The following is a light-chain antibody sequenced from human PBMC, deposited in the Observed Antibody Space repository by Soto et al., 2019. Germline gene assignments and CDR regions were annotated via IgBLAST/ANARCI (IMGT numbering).Light chain of an antibody. J-gene: IGKJ1*01. CDR3: QKYESSVT. Sequence: EIVLTQSPGSLSLSPGEGATLSCRASQSVSSSFFAWYQQKPGQAPSLLIYGASRRATGVPDRFSGSGSGTDFTLSISRLEPEDFAVYYCQKYESSVTFGQGTKVEIK. CDR2: GAS. V-gene: IGKV3-20*01. CDR1: QSVSSSF.